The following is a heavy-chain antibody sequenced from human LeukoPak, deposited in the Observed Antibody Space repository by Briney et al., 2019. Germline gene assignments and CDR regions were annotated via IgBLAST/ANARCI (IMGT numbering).Heavy chain of an antibody. CDR2: IYYSGST. CDR1: GGSISSGGYY. Sequence: SETLSLTCTVSGGSISSGGYYWSWIRQHPGKGLEWIGYIYYSGSTYYNPSLKSRVTISVDTSKNQFSLKLSSVTTADTAVYYCARGDCSSTSCHLDYWGQGTLVTVSS. J-gene: IGHJ4*02. V-gene: IGHV4-31*03. D-gene: IGHD2-2*01. CDR3: ARGDCSSTSCHLDY.